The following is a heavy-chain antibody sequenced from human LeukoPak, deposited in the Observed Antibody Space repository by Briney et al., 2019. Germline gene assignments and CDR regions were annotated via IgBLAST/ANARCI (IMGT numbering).Heavy chain of an antibody. CDR1: AFTFSDYS. J-gene: IGHJ3*01. CDR3: AREDDSWGPNNLDL. V-gene: IGHV3-48*02. CDR2: IDTSSSTM. D-gene: IGHD7-27*01. Sequence: GGSLRLSCAASAFTFSDYSMNWVRQAPGKGVEWISYIDTSSSTMYYADSVMGRFTISRDNAKESLYLQMNSLRDEDTAVYYCAREDDSWGPNNLDLWGQGTMVTVSS.